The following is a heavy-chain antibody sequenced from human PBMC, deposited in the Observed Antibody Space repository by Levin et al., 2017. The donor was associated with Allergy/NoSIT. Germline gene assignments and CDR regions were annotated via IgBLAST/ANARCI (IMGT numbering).Heavy chain of an antibody. D-gene: IGHD3-10*01. Sequence: NSGGSLRLSCTASGFTFNNYYMTWIRQAPGKGLEWVSFISSTGGTIYYADSVKGRFTIFRDNAKNSLYLQMNSLRAEDTAVFYCARLSNGAADYWGQGTLVAVSS. J-gene: IGHJ4*02. CDR1: GFTFNNYY. CDR2: ISSTGGTI. CDR3: ARLSNGAADY. V-gene: IGHV3-11*01.